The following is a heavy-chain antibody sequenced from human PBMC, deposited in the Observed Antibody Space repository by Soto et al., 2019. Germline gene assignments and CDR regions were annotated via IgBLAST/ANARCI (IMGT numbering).Heavy chain of an antibody. CDR1: GGTFSSYA. CDR3: ARETIYCGGDCYSLGY. Sequence: ASVKVFCKASGGTFSSYAISWVRQAPGQGLEWMGGIIPIFGTANYAQKFQGRVTITADESTSTAYMELSSLGSEDTAVYYCARETIYCGGDCYSLGYWGQGTLVTVSS. J-gene: IGHJ4*02. D-gene: IGHD2-21*02. V-gene: IGHV1-69*13. CDR2: IIPIFGTA.